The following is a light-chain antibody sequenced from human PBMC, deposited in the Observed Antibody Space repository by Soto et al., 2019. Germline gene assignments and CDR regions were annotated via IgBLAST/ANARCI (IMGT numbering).Light chain of an antibody. Sequence: TEPRRVSGSLGQSVTILRTGTSSDVGGYDYVSWYQQHPGKAPKLMIYDVSKRPSGVPDRFSGSKSGNTASLTISGLQAEDEADYYCCSYAGSHTFGVVGTVTKVTVL. CDR3: CSYAGSHTFGV. CDR1: SSDVGGYDY. J-gene: IGLJ1*01. V-gene: IGLV2-11*01. CDR2: DVS.